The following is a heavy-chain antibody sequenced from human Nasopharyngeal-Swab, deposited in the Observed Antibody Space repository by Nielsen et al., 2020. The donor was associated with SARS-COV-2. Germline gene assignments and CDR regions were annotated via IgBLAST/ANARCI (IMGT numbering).Heavy chain of an antibody. D-gene: IGHD1-1*01. CDR2: INPAGVT. CDR1: GFTFSNYD. V-gene: IGHV3-13*01. Sequence: GESLKISCAASGFTFSNYDMHWVRQATGKGLEWLSGINPAGVTYSPDSVKGRFTISRENAKNSLYLQMNSLIAEDTAVYFCARGTSTSPGIDYWGRGTLVTVSS. J-gene: IGHJ4*02. CDR3: ARGTSTSPGIDY.